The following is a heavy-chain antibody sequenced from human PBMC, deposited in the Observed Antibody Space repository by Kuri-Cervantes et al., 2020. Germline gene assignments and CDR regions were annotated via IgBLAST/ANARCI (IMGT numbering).Heavy chain of an antibody. J-gene: IGHJ4*02. CDR2: IKSKIDGGTI. Sequence: GESLKISCVASGFPFNNAWMTWVRQAPGKGLEWVGRIKSKIDGGTIDYAAPVKGRFTISRDDSKSTVLLQMDSLQVEDTGRYYCTTLGTVATTTTPFDHWGQGTLVTVSS. D-gene: IGHD5-12*01. V-gene: IGHV3-15*01. CDR3: TTLGTVATTTTPFDH. CDR1: GFPFNNAW.